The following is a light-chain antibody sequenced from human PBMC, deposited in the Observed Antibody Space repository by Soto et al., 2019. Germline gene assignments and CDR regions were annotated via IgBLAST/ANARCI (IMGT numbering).Light chain of an antibody. CDR3: QQYYSTPLT. CDR2: WAS. Sequence: DIVMTQSPDSLAVSLGERATINCKSSQSVLYSSNNKNYLAWYQQKPGQPPKLLIYWASNRESGVPDRFSGSGSGSDFTPSISSLQAEDVAVYYCQQYYSTPLTSGGGTKVEIK. J-gene: IGKJ4*01. CDR1: QSVLYSSNNKNY. V-gene: IGKV4-1*01.